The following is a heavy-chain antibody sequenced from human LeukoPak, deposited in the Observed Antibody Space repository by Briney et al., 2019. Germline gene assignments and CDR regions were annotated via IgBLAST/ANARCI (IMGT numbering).Heavy chain of an antibody. CDR3: ARQVVVAATSWFDP. CDR2: IYYSGST. J-gene: IGHJ5*02. D-gene: IGHD2-15*01. Sequence: PSETLSLTCAVYGGSFSGYYWSWIRQPPGKGLEWIGYIYYSGSTNYNPSLKSRVTISVDTSKNQFSLKLSSVTAADAAVYYCARQVVVAATSWFDPWGQGTLVTVSS. CDR1: GGSFSGYY. V-gene: IGHV4-59*01.